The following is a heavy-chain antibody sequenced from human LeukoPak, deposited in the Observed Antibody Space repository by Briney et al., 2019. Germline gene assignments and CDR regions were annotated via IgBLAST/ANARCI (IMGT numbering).Heavy chain of an antibody. Sequence: GGSLRLSCVASGFDFRASSFNYIRQAPGKGLEWVSYIRASSSLISYADSVRGRFTISRDDAKKSVFLQMHSLRADDTAVYYCAREASLGWGQGTVVTVSS. V-gene: IGHV3-48*04. J-gene: IGHJ3*01. CDR1: GFDFRASS. CDR2: IRASSSLI. CDR3: AREASLG.